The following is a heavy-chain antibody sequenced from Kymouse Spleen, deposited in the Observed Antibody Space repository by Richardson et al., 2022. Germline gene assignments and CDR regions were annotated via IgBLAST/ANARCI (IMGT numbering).Heavy chain of an antibody. D-gene: IGHD2-21*02. V-gene: IGHV3-23*04. J-gene: IGHJ5*02. CDR1: GFTFSSYA. CDR3: AKDGAYCGGDCYSNWFDP. Sequence: EVQLVESGGGLVQPGGSLRLSCAASGFTFSSYAMSWVRQAPGKGLEWVSAISGSGGSTYYADSVKGRFTISRDNSKNTLYLQMNSLRAEDTAVYYCAKDGAYCGGDCYSNWFDPWGQGTLVTVSS. CDR2: ISGSGGST.